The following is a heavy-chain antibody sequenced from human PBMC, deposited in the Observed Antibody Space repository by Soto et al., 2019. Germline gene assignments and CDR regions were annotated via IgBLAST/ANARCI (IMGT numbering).Heavy chain of an antibody. V-gene: IGHV4-39*01. Sequence: QLQLQESGPGLVKPSETLSLTCTVSGGSISSSSYYWGWIRQPPGKGLEWIGSIYYSGSTYYNPSLKSRVTISVATSKNQFSLKLSSVTAADTAVYYCASPIAAAGTSVYWGQGTLVTVSS. J-gene: IGHJ4*02. D-gene: IGHD6-13*01. CDR1: GGSISSSSYY. CDR3: ASPIAAAGTSVY. CDR2: IYYSGST.